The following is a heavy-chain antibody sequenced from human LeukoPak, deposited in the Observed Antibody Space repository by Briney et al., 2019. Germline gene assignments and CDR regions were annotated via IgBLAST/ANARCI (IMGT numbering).Heavy chain of an antibody. Sequence: QTGGSLRLSCAASGFTFSDYWMSWVRQAPGKGPEWVATIKQDGSEEHYVDSVKGRFTVSRDNARNSLILQMNSLRVEDTAVYYCTTYKNWVAGDVWGQGTTVSVSS. D-gene: IGHD7-27*01. CDR3: TTYKNWVAGDV. CDR1: GFTFSDYW. V-gene: IGHV3-7*01. CDR2: IKQDGSEE. J-gene: IGHJ6*02.